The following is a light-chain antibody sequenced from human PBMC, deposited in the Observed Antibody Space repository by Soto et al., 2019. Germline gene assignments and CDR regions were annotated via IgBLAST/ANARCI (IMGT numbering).Light chain of an antibody. Sequence: DIPMTQSPSTLSAYVGDRVTIPCRASQSISSWLAWYQQKPGKAPKLLIYAASSLQSGVPSRFSGSGSGTEFTLTISSLQPDDFATYYCQQYNSYPKTFGQGTKV. CDR2: AAS. J-gene: IGKJ1*01. CDR1: QSISSW. CDR3: QQYNSYPKT. V-gene: IGKV1-5*01.